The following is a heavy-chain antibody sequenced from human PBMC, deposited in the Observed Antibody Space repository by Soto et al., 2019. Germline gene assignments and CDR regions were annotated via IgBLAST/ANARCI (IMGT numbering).Heavy chain of an antibody. Sequence: SETLSLTCTVSGGSMSSGGYYWSWIRQHPGKGLEWIGYIYYRGSTYYNPSLKSRVTISVDTSKNQFSLKLSSVTAAVTAVYYCARDLGDYGHGAFDIWGQGTMVTVS. CDR3: ARDLGDYGHGAFDI. CDR2: IYYRGST. V-gene: IGHV4-31*03. J-gene: IGHJ3*02. D-gene: IGHD4-17*01. CDR1: GGSMSSGGYY.